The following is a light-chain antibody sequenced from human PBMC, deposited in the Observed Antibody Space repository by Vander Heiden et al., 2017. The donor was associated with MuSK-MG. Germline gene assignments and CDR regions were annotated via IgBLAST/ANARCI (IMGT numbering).Light chain of an antibody. J-gene: IGKJ2*02. CDR2: GAS. Sequence: EIVLTQSPGTLSLSPGERATLSCRASQSVSSSYLAWYKQKPGQAPRLLIYGASIRATGIQDRFSASGEGTHVNLTISRREPEDPEVYYCQQEISEHALRTFGQGTKMEIK. V-gene: IGKV3-20*01. CDR3: QQEISEHALRT. CDR1: QSVSSSY.